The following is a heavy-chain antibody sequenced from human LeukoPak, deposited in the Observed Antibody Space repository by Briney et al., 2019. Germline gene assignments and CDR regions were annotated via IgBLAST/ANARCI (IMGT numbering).Heavy chain of an antibody. CDR3: ARDDYYDSSATRY. J-gene: IGHJ4*02. V-gene: IGHV1-46*01. Sequence: VSVKVSCKASGYSFTSYYIHWVRQAPGQGLEWMGIINCGSGSTTYAQKFQGRVTLTRETSTSTVYMELSSLRSEDTAVYYCARDDYYDSSATRYRGQGTLVTVSS. CDR1: GYSFTSYY. D-gene: IGHD3-22*01. CDR2: INCGSGST.